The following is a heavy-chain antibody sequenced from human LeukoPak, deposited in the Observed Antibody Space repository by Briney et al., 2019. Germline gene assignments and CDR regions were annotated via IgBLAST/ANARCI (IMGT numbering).Heavy chain of an antibody. CDR2: ISAYNGNT. V-gene: IGHV1-18*01. Sequence: ASVKVSCKASGYTFTSYGISWVLQAPGQGLEWMGWISAYNGNTNYAQKLQGRVTMTTDTSTSTAYMELRSLRSEDTAVYYCARLSRDGYNYAYGMDVWGQGTTVTVSS. J-gene: IGHJ6*02. CDR3: ARLSRDGYNYAYGMDV. D-gene: IGHD5-24*01. CDR1: GYTFTSYG.